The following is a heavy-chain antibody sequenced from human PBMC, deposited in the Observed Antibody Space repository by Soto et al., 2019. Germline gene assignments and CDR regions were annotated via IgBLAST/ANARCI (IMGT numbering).Heavy chain of an antibody. V-gene: IGHV1-69*06. CDR1: GSTFSSYA. CDR3: ARDNYGDYALTWNYYYGMDV. D-gene: IGHD4-17*01. J-gene: IGHJ6*02. CDR2: IIPIFGTA. Sequence: WASVKVSCKASGSTFSSYAISWVRQAPGQGLEWMGGIIPIFGTANYAQKFQGRVTITADKSTSTAYMELSSLRSEDTAVYYCARDNYGDYALTWNYYYGMDVWGQGTTVTVSS.